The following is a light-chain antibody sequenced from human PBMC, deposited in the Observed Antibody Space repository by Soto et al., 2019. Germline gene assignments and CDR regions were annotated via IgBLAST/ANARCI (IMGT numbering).Light chain of an antibody. CDR1: SGDIGGYNY. Sequence: QSVLTQPASVSGSPGQSITISCTGTSGDIGGYNYVSWYQQHPGKAPKLMIYDVSDRPSGVSNRFSGSKSGNTASLNISGLRAEDEADYYCSSYTTSNTLLFGGGTKLTVL. V-gene: IGLV2-14*01. J-gene: IGLJ2*01. CDR3: SSYTTSNTLL. CDR2: DVS.